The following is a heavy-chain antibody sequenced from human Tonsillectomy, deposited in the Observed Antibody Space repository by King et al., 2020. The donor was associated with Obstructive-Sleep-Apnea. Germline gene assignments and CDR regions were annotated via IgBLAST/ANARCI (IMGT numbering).Heavy chain of an antibody. J-gene: IGHJ6*02. CDR2: ISYDGSNK. Sequence: VQLVESGGGVVQPGRSLRLSCAASGFIFSTYAMHWVRQAPGKGLEWVAVISYDGSNKYYADSVKGRFTISRDNSKNTLYLQMNSLRAEDTAVYYCARDSCGMDVWGQGTTVTVSS. CDR1: GFIFSTYA. CDR3: ARDSCGMDV. V-gene: IGHV3-30*04.